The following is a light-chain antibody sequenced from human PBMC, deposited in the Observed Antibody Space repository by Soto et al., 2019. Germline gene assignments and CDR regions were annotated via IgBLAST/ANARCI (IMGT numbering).Light chain of an antibody. J-gene: IGLJ1*01. CDR1: NSNIASNT. Sequence: QSVLTQPPSASETPGQTVSISCSGSNSNIASNTVNWYQHLPGTATKLLIYYNNQRHSGVPDRFSGSKSGTSASLAISGLHSEDESDYYCAAWDDTLKREVFGTGTKGTVL. CDR3: AAWDDTLKREV. CDR2: YNN. V-gene: IGLV1-44*01.